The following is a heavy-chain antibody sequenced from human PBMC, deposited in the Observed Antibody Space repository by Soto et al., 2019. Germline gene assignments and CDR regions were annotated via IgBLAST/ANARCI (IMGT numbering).Heavy chain of an antibody. J-gene: IGHJ6*02. Sequence: GGSLRLSCAASGFTFSRYNMHWVRQAPEKGLEWVAFISYVGTDSYYADSVKGRFTISRDNSKNTLYLQVDSLRADDTAVYYCAKDRSSSLDAMDVWGQGTPVTVSS. CDR1: GFTFSRYN. D-gene: IGHD6-13*01. CDR3: AKDRSSSLDAMDV. V-gene: IGHV3-30*02. CDR2: ISYVGTDS.